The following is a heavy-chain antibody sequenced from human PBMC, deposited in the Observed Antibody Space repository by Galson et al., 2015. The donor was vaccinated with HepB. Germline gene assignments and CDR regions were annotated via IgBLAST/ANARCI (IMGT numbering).Heavy chain of an antibody. D-gene: IGHD2-2*01. CDR2: IDPSDSYT. CDR1: GYSFTSYW. Sequence: QSGAEVKKPGESLRISCKGSGYSFTSYWISWVRQMPGKGLEWMGRIDPSDSYTNYSPSFQGHVTISADKSISTAYLQWSSLKASDTAMYYCARESVVPAQWGWFDPWGQGTLVTVSS. J-gene: IGHJ5*02. CDR3: ARESVVPAQWGWFDP. V-gene: IGHV5-10-1*01.